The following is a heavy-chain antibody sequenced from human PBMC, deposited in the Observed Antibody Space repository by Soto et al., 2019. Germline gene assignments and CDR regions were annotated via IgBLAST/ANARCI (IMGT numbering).Heavy chain of an antibody. J-gene: IGHJ6*02. V-gene: IGHV1-2*04. D-gene: IGHD5-18*01. CDR1: GYTFTGYY. CDR2: INPNSGGT. Sequence: ASVKVSCKASGYTFTGYYMHWVRQAPGQGLEWMGWINPNSGGTNYAQKFQGWVTMTRETSISTAYMELGRLRSDDTAVYYCARESEDTALNYGMDVWGQGTTVTVSS. CDR3: ARESEDTALNYGMDV.